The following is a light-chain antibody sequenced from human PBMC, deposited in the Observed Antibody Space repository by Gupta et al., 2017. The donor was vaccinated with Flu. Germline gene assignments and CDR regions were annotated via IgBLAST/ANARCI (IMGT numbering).Light chain of an antibody. CDR1: LGISTQ. CDR3: QQYNDWSPT. V-gene: IGKV3-15*01. J-gene: IGKJ1*01. Sequence: PATLSASLGERATISCRVSLGISTQLVWYQQRPGQAPRLLMNGASTRAPGVPARFNGSGSGTEFTLTINSVQSEDFAVYYCQQYNDWSPTFGHGTRLEIK. CDR2: GAS.